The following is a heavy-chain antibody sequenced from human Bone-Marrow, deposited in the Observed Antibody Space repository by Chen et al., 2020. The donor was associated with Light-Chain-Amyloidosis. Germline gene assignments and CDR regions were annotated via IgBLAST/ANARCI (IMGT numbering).Heavy chain of an antibody. J-gene: IGHJ5*01. D-gene: IGHD3-10*01. Sequence: QVRLVESGGGVVRPGMSLRLSCAASGFTLSTYGMHWVRQVPGKGLEWVAMISYAGGIVHYKASVKGRFTISRDNRRNILYLQMNSLRSEDTALYHCAKVTNGWYGGSFDSWGHGTLVTVSS. CDR3: AKVTNGWYGGSFDS. CDR2: ISYAGGIV. V-gene: IGHV3-30*18. CDR1: GFTLSTYG.